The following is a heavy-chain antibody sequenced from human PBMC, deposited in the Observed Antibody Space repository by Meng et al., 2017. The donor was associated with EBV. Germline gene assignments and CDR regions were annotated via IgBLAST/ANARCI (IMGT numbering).Heavy chain of an antibody. CDR1: GGPFRYYA. CDR3: ASESGRGYTPDY. CDR2: FLPRLGAP. J-gene: IGHJ4*02. Sequence: QVQLVQSAAEVKKPGSSVKVSCKTSGGPFRYYANSWVRQAPGQGLEWLGGFLPRLGAPNYAQKFHGRVKITADESTSTHYMDLSSLRSEDTAIYYCASESGRGYTPDYWGQGTLVTVSS. V-gene: IGHV1-69*01. D-gene: IGHD3-10*01.